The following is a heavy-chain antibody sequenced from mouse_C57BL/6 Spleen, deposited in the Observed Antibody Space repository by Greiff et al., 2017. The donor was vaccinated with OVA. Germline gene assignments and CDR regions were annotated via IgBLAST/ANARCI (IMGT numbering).Heavy chain of an antibody. Sequence: QVQLKQPGAELVRPGSSVKLSCKASGYTFTSYWMHWVKQRPIQGLEWIGNIDPSDSETHYNQKFKDKATLTVDKSSSTAYMQLSSLTSEDSAVYYCATITTVVGYYAMDYWGQGTSVTVSS. CDR3: ATITTVVGYYAMDY. CDR2: IDPSDSET. J-gene: IGHJ4*01. CDR1: GYTFTSYW. D-gene: IGHD1-1*01. V-gene: IGHV1-52*01.